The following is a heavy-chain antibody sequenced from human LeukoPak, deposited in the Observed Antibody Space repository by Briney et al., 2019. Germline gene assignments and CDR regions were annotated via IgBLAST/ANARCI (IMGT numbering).Heavy chain of an antibody. CDR1: GGTFSSYA. D-gene: IGHD3-10*01. CDR2: IIPIFGTA. Sequence: SVKVSCKASGGTFSSYAISWVRQAPGQGLEWMGGIIPIFGTANYAQKFQGRVTITADKSTSTAYMELSSLRSEDTAVYYCAREGVLLWLGASIKPYYMDVWGKGTTVTVSS. J-gene: IGHJ6*03. V-gene: IGHV1-69*06. CDR3: AREGVLLWLGASIKPYYMDV.